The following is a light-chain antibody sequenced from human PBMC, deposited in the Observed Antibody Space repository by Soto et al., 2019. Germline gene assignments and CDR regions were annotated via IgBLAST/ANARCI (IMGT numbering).Light chain of an antibody. Sequence: DIVMTQSPDSLAVSLGERATINCKSSQSVLYSSNNKNYLAWYQHKPGQPPKLLIYWASTRESGVPDRFSGSGSGTDFTLTISSLQAEDVAMYYGQQYDTTPTFGGGTKVEIK. CDR2: WAS. CDR1: QSVLYSSNNKNY. J-gene: IGKJ4*01. V-gene: IGKV4-1*01. CDR3: QQYDTTPT.